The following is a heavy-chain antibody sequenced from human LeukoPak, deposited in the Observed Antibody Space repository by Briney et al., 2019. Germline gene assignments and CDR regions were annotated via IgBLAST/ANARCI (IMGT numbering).Heavy chain of an antibody. J-gene: IGHJ4*02. D-gene: IGHD6-13*01. Sequence: DPSETLSLTCTVSGGSISSYYWSWIRQPPGKGLEWIGYISYSGSTNYNPSLKSRVTMSVDTSKNQFSLNLSSVTTADTAVYNCARVLTWSAGPIGSAAAGLFDYWGQGTLVTVSS. V-gene: IGHV4-59*01. CDR3: ARVLTWSAGPIGSAAAGLFDY. CDR2: ISYSGST. CDR1: GGSISSYY.